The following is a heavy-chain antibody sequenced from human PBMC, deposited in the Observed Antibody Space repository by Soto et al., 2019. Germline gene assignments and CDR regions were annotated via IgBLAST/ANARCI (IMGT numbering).Heavy chain of an antibody. Sequence: VGSLRLSCAASGFTFSSYEMNWVRQAPGKGLEWVSHITSDGSTTYYADSVKGRFTISRDNAKNTLYLQMNSLRAEDTAVYYCAKDGGYCTNGVCYTGAFDIWGQGTMVTVSS. J-gene: IGHJ3*02. V-gene: IGHV3-48*03. CDR2: ITSDGSTT. CDR1: GFTFSSYE. CDR3: AKDGGYCTNGVCYTGAFDI. D-gene: IGHD2-8*01.